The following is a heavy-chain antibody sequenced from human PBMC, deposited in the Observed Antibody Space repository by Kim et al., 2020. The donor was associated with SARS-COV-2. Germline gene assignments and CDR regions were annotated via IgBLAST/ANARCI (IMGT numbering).Heavy chain of an antibody. Sequence: GGSLRLSCAASGFTFSSYWMSWVHQAPGKGLEWVANIKQDGSEKYYVDSVKGRFTISRDNAKNSLYLQMNSLRAEDTAVYYCARDRVTMVRGVIITSFIRDAFDIWGQGTMVTVSS. CDR2: IKQDGSEK. D-gene: IGHD3-10*01. J-gene: IGHJ3*02. CDR3: ARDRVTMVRGVIITSFIRDAFDI. V-gene: IGHV3-7*01. CDR1: GFTFSSYW.